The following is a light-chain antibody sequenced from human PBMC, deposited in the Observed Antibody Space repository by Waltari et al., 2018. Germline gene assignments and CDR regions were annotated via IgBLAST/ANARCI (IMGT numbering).Light chain of an antibody. V-gene: IGLV2-14*01. Sequence: QSALTQPASVSGSPGQSIPIPCTGTSSDVGGYNYVSWYQQHPGKAPKLMIYDVSNRPSGVSNRFSGSKSGNTASLTISGLQAEDEADYYCSSYTSSSLYVFGTGTKVTVL. CDR2: DVS. CDR3: SSYTSSSLYV. J-gene: IGLJ1*01. CDR1: SSDVGGYNY.